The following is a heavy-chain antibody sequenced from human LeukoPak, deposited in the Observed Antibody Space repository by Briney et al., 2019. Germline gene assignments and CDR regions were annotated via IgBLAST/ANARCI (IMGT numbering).Heavy chain of an antibody. J-gene: IGHJ4*02. CDR3: ARDRNWAFDY. CDR1: GFTFSSYS. Sequence: GGSLRLSCAASGFTFSSYSMNWVRQAPGKGLEWVSYITHTSSTMSYADSVKGRFTISRDNAKNSLYLQMNSLRDEDTAIYYCARDRNWAFDYWGRGTLVTVSS. D-gene: IGHD1-1*01. V-gene: IGHV3-48*02. CDR2: ITHTSSTM.